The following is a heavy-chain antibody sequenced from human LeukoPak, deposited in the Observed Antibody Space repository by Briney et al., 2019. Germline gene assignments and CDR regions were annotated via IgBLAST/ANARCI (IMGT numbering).Heavy chain of an antibody. CDR3: AKDLGEYQLPWGGMDV. Sequence: GGSLRLSCAASGFTFSSYAMSWVRQAPGKGLEWVSAISGSGGSTYYADSVKGRFTISRDNSKNTLYLQMNSLRAEDTAVYYCAKDLGEYQLPWGGMDVWGKGTTVTVSS. CDR2: ISGSGGST. CDR1: GFTFSSYA. J-gene: IGHJ6*04. D-gene: IGHD2-2*01. V-gene: IGHV3-23*01.